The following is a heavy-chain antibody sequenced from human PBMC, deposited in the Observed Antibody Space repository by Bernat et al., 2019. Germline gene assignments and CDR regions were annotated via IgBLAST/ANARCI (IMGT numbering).Heavy chain of an antibody. J-gene: IGHJ6*02. CDR2: ISSSSSYR. V-gene: IGHV3-11*06. CDR3: ARDRAVRDYYGMDV. CDR1: GFTFSDYY. Sequence: QVQLVESGGGLVKPGGSLRLSCAASGFTFSDYYMRWIRQAPVKGLEWVSYISSSSSYRNCADSVKGRFTISRDNAKNSLYLQMNSLRAEDTAVYYCARDRAVRDYYGMDVWGQGTTVTVSS. D-gene: IGHD3-10*01.